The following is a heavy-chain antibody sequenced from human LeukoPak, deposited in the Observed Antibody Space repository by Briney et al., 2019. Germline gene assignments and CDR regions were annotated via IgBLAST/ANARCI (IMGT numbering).Heavy chain of an antibody. CDR3: AREMDYYDFWSGYYKSSYYYYYGMDV. J-gene: IGHJ6*02. CDR1: GYTFTSYG. CDR2: ISAYNGNT. V-gene: IGHV1-18*01. D-gene: IGHD3-3*01. Sequence: ASVKVSCTASGYTFTSYGISWVRQAPGQGLEWMGWISAYNGNTNYAQKLQGRVTMTTDTSTSTAYMELRSLRSDDTAVYYCAREMDYYDFWSGYYKSSYYYYYGMDVWGQGTTVTVSS.